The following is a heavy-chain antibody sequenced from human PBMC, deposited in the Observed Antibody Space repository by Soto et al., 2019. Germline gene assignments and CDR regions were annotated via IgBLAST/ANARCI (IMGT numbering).Heavy chain of an antibody. J-gene: IGHJ4*02. CDR1: GFTFSSYA. CDR3: AREHAPRRVGELLPFDY. V-gene: IGHV3-30-3*01. D-gene: IGHD3-10*01. Sequence: RRLSCAASGFTFSSYAMHWVRQAPGKGLEWVAVISYDGSNKYYADSVKGRFTISRDNSKNTLYLQMNSLRAEDTAVYYCAREHAPRRVGELLPFDYWGQGTLVTVSS. CDR2: ISYDGSNK.